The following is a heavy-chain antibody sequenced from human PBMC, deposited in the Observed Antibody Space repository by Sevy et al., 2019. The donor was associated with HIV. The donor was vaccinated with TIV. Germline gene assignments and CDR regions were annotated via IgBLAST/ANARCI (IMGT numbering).Heavy chain of an antibody. CDR3: AGENAWGRGYS. CDR2: IYYNGHI. J-gene: IGHJ4*02. V-gene: IGHV4-59*11. D-gene: IGHD1-26*01. CDR1: GGSITSLY. Sequence: SETLARTCTMSGGSITSLYGNWSRQLPGKGLEWISNIYYNGHINYNPSLKSRVTLSLDTSKNQVSLRLSSVTAADTAMYYCAGENAWGRGYSWGQGTLVTVSS.